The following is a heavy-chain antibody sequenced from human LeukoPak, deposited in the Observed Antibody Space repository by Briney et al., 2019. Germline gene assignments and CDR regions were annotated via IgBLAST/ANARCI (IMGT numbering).Heavy chain of an antibody. CDR2: IKSKTDGGTT. CDR1: GFTFSDYY. CDR3: TTPWGDYGGDY. J-gene: IGHJ4*02. D-gene: IGHD4-23*01. Sequence: KPGGSLRLSCAASGFTFSDYYMSWVRQAPGKGLEWVGRIKSKTDGGTTDYAAPVKGRFTISRDDSKNTLYLQMNSLKTEDTAVYYCTTPWGDYGGDYWGQGTLVTVSS. V-gene: IGHV3-15*01.